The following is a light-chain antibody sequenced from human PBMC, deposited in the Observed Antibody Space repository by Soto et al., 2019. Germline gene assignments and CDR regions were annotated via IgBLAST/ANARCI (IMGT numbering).Light chain of an antibody. CDR1: SSDVGSHNL. J-gene: IGLJ1*01. V-gene: IGLV2-23*01. CDR2: EAS. Sequence: QSVLTQPASVSGSPGQSITISCTGTSSDVGSHNLVSWYQQYPGKAPKLIIFEASKRPSGVSNRFSGSKSGSTASLTISGLQAEDEADYYCCSNAASSTYVFGSGTKLPS. CDR3: CSNAASSTYV.